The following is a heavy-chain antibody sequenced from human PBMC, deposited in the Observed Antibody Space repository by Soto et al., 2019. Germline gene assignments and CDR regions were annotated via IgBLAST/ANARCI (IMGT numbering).Heavy chain of an antibody. J-gene: IGHJ4*02. CDR3: ARVCEYSGYDCEY. CDR2: ISSSSSTI. D-gene: IGHD5-12*01. CDR1: GFTFSSYS. V-gene: IGHV3-48*01. Sequence: GGSLRLSCAASGFTFSSYSMNWVRQAPGKGLEWVSYISSSSSTIYYADSVKGRFTISRDNAKNSLYLQMNSLRAEDTAVYYCARVCEYSGYDCEYWGQGTLVTVSS.